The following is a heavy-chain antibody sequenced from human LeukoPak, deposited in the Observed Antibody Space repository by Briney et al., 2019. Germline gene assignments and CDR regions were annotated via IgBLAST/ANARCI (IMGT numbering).Heavy chain of an antibody. D-gene: IGHD3-22*01. CDR3: ARDYDSSGYFDY. J-gene: IGHJ4*02. V-gene: IGHV3-66*01. CDR2: IYSGGST. Sequence: GGSLRLSCAASGFTVSSNYMSWVRQAPGKGLEWVSVIYSGGSTYYADSVKGRFTISRDNSKNTLYLQMNSLRAEDTAVYYCARDYDSSGYFDYWGQGTLVTVSS. CDR1: GFTVSSNY.